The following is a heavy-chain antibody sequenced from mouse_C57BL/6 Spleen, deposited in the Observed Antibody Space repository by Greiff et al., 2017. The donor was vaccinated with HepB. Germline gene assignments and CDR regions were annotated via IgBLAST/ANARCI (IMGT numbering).Heavy chain of an antibody. D-gene: IGHD2-3*01. V-gene: IGHV1-63*01. CDR3: ARKGKDDGYLLFDY. CDR2: IYPGGGYT. J-gene: IGHJ2*01. CDR1: GYTFTNYW. Sequence: QVQLQQSGAELVRPGTSVKMSCKASGYTFTNYWIGWAKQRPGHGLEWIGDIYPGGGYTNYNEKFKGKATLTADKSSSTAYMQFSSLTSEDSAIYYCARKGKDDGYLLFDYWGQGTTLTVSS.